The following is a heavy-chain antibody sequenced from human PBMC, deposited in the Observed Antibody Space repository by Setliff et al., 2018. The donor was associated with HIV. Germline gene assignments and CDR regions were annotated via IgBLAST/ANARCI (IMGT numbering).Heavy chain of an antibody. Sequence: GGSLRLSCVASRFTFNDYWMSWVRQAPGKGLEWVASIDRDGSETNYVDSVKGRFTTFRDNAKSSMYLQMNSLRAEDTAFYYCAKGYRRSSGWPEYYHYALDVWGQGTTVTVSS. D-gene: IGHD6-19*01. CDR3: AKGYRRSSGWPEYYHYALDV. J-gene: IGHJ6*02. CDR1: RFTFNDYW. V-gene: IGHV3-7*03. CDR2: IDRDGSET.